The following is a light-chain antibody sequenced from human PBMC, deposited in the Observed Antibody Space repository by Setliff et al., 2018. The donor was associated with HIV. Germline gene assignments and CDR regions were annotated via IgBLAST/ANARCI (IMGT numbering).Light chain of an antibody. J-gene: IGLJ1*01. CDR1: SSDVGGYNY. CDR3: SSFGRNILFV. CDR2: EVT. Sequence: QSALTQPASVSGSPGQSITSSCTGTSSDVGGYNYVSWYQHHSLGIGPKLLIYEVTERPSGVSARFSGFKSGNTASLIISGLQAEYEADYYCSSFGRNILFVFGSGTKVTV. V-gene: IGLV2-14*01.